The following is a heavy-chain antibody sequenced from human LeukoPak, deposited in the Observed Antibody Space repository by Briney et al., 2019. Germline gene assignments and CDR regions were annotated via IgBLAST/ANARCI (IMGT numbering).Heavy chain of an antibody. CDR2: IYYSGST. J-gene: IGHJ4*02. Sequence: PSETLSLTCTVSGGSISSHYWSWIRQPPGKGLEWLGYIYYSGSTNYNPSLKSRVTISVDTSKNQFSLKLSSVTAADTAVYYCARVDTAMVTYFDYWGQGTLVTVSS. D-gene: IGHD5-18*01. CDR1: GGSISSHY. CDR3: ARVDTAMVTYFDY. V-gene: IGHV4-59*11.